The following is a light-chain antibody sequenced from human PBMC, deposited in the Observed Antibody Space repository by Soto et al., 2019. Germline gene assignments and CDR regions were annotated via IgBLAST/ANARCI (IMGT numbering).Light chain of an antibody. Sequence: EILFTQSTGTLSLSPGERATLSCRASQSVSSSYLAWYQQKPGQAPRLLIYGASTRAAGVPPRFSGSGSGTDFTLTISSLEPEDFAVYYCQQRSNWPPITFGQGTRLEIK. CDR1: QSVSSSY. CDR3: QQRSNWPPIT. CDR2: GAS. J-gene: IGKJ5*01. V-gene: IGKV3D-20*02.